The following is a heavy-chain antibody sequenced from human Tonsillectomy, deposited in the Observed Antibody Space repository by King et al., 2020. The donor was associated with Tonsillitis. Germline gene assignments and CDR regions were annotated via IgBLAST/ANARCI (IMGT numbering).Heavy chain of an antibody. CDR1: GFTVDDYA. J-gene: IGHJ4*02. CDR3: TKGVGATSRFAS. CDR2: ISWPSNIL. D-gene: IGHD1-26*01. Sequence: VQLVESGGGLVQPGRSLRLSCAASGFTVDDYAMHWFRQAPGKGLELVSGISWPSNILGYADSVKGRFTISRDNAKNSLYLQMSSLRTEDTALYYCTKGVGATSRFASWGQGTLVTVSS. V-gene: IGHV3-9*01.